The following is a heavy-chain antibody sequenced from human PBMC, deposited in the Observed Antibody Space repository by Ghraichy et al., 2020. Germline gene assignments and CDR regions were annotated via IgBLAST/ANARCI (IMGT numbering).Heavy chain of an antibody. CDR1: RFTFSDST. CDR2: IRSKAESYAT. V-gene: IGHV3-73*01. Sequence: GGSLRLSCAASRFTFSDSTMHWVRQASGKGLEWVGRIRSKAESYATVYAASVKGRFTISRDDSKNTAYLQMNSLKTEDTAVYFCTRSRNWGFDLWGQGTLVTVSS. D-gene: IGHD3-16*01. J-gene: IGHJ4*02. CDR3: TRSRNWGFDL.